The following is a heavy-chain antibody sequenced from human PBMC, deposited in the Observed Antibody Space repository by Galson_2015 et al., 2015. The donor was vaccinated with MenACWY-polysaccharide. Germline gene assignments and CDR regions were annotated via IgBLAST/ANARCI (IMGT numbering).Heavy chain of an antibody. Sequence: SLRLSCAASGFTFGNYAMHWVRQAPGKGLEWVSFIRYDGSKKYYADSVKGRFTISRDNSRNTLYLQMNSLRGEDTAVYYCAKEGATRDFDYWGQGTLVTVSS. CDR1: GFTFGNYA. CDR2: IRYDGSKK. CDR3: AKEGATRDFDY. V-gene: IGHV3-30*02. D-gene: IGHD1-26*01. J-gene: IGHJ4*02.